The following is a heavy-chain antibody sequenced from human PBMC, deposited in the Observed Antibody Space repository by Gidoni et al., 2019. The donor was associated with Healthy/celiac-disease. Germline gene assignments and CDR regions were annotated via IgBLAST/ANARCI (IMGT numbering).Heavy chain of an antibody. J-gene: IGHJ4*02. CDR1: GFTFSSYW. D-gene: IGHD1-26*01. CDR3: ARDASGIVGATTWFDY. V-gene: IGHV3-7*01. Sequence: EVQLVESGGGLVQPGGSLRLSCSASGFTFSSYWMSWVRQAPGKGLEWVANIKQDGSEKYYVDSVKGRFTISRDNAKNSLYLQMNSLRAEDTAVYYCARDASGIVGATTWFDYWGQGTLVTVSS. CDR2: IKQDGSEK.